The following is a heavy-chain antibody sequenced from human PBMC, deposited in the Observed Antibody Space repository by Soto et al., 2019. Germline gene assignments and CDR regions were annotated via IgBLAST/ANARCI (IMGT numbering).Heavy chain of an antibody. CDR3: ASPLPANENYYYYGMDV. CDR2: IYYSGST. D-gene: IGHD2-15*01. Sequence: SETLSLTCTVSGGSISSGDYYWSWIRQPPGKGLEWIGYIYYSGSTYYNPSLKSRVTISVDTSKNQFSLKLSSVTAADTAVYYCASPLPANENYYYYGMDVWGQGTTVTVSS. V-gene: IGHV4-30-4*01. J-gene: IGHJ6*02. CDR1: GGSISSGDYY.